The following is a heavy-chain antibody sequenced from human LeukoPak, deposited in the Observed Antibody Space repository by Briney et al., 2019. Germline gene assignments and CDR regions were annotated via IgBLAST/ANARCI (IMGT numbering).Heavy chain of an antibody. Sequence: PGGSLRLSCAASGFTFSSYSMNWVRQAPGKGLEWVSYISSSSSTIYYADSVKGRFTISRDNAKNSLYLQMNTLGAEDTAVYFCARGPRTYDSSAYYYYWGQGTLVTVSS. V-gene: IGHV3-48*04. J-gene: IGHJ4*02. CDR3: ARGPRTYDSSAYYYY. CDR1: GFTFSSYS. CDR2: ISSSSSTI. D-gene: IGHD3-22*01.